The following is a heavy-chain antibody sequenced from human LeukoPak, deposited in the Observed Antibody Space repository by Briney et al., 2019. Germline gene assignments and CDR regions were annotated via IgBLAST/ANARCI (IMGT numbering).Heavy chain of an antibody. CDR1: GDSISNFY. CDR2: IHINGDT. D-gene: IGHD3-10*01. CDR3: ARDHLLYPYYMDV. J-gene: IGHJ6*03. V-gene: IGHV4-4*07. Sequence: PSETLSLTCTVSGDSISNFYWSWTRQPAGKGLEWIGRIHINGDTNYNPSLKSRVTMSLDPSKNHYSLKLNSVTAADTAVYFCARDHLLYPYYMDVWGKGTTVTISS.